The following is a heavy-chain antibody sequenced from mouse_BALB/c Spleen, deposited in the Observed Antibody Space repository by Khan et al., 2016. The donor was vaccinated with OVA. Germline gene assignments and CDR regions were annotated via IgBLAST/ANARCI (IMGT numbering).Heavy chain of an antibody. D-gene: IGHD2-9*01. Sequence: EVQGVESGGDLVKPGGSLKLSCAASGFNFSSYGMSWVRQTPDKRLEWVASISRGGGYTYYAASVKGRFTISRDNAKNTLYLQMRSMKSEDTAMFYCTRAYYGDDYYAMDNWGQGTSVTVSS. V-gene: IGHV5-6*01. CDR3: TRAYYGDDYYAMDN. CDR2: ISRGGGYT. J-gene: IGHJ4*01. CDR1: GFNFSSYG.